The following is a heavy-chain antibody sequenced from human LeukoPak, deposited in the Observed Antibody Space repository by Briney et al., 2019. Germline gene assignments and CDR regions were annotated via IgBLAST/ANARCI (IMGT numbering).Heavy chain of an antibody. CDR3: AKSADSSGYFPYYLDY. Sequence: AGGSLSLFCAASGFIFDDYAMHWVRQGPGKALEWVSHITWDGVGTFYGDSVKGRFTVSRDNNKNSLFLQMNSLRPEDTALYYCAKSADSSGYFPYYLDYWGQGTLVTVSS. D-gene: IGHD3-22*01. J-gene: IGHJ4*02. V-gene: IGHV3-43D*03. CDR2: ITWDGVGT. CDR1: GFIFDDYA.